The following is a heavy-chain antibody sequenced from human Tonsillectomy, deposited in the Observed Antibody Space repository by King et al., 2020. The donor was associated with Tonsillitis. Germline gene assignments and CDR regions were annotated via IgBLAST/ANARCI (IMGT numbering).Heavy chain of an antibody. CDR2: IWYDGSNE. Sequence: QLVESGGGVVQPGRSLRLSCAASGFTLSSYGIHWVRQAPGKGLEWVALIWYDGSNEYYADSVKGRFTISRDNSKNTLYLQMNSLRADDTAVYYCARGVGSGTYYMDVWGKGTTVTVS. CDR3: ARGVGSGTYYMDV. CDR1: GFTLSSYG. V-gene: IGHV3-33*01. J-gene: IGHJ6*03. D-gene: IGHD3-10*01.